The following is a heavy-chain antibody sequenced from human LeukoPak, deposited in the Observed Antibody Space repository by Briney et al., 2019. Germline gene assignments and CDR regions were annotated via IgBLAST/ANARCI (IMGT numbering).Heavy chain of an antibody. Sequence: PGGSLRLSCAGSGLIVGDTHMTWVRQAPGKGLEWVSLVYSGITTHYADSVKGRFSISRDHSNNILYLQMNTLRAEDTAVYYCARLQGYSLGYQYFYYMDVWGTGTTVTVSS. D-gene: IGHD5-18*01. V-gene: IGHV3-53*01. CDR3: ARLQGYSLGYQYFYYMDV. CDR1: GLIVGDTH. J-gene: IGHJ6*03. CDR2: VYSGITT.